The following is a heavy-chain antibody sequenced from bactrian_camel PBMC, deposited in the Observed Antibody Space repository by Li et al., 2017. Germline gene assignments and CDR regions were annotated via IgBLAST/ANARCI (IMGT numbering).Heavy chain of an antibody. CDR1: TTSYAIIC. CDR2: VDSDGTT. CDR3: ALKRLPGMYSSDLEPQHYFSN. J-gene: IGHJ6*01. Sequence: VQLVESGGGSVQAGGSLRPSCDMSTTSYAIICMAWFRQAPGNGRQGIAAVDSDGTTTYADSSKGRFTISRDSAKNTLGLRMNSLKPEDTGTYYCALKRLPGMYSSDLEPQHYFSNWGQGTQVTVS. D-gene: IGHD2*01. V-gene: IGHV3S53*01.